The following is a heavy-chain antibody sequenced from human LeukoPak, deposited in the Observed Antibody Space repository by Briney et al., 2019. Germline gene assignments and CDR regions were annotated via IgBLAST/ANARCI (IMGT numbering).Heavy chain of an antibody. D-gene: IGHD2-2*02. Sequence: PGGSLRLSCAASGFTFSDYYMSWIRQAPGKGLEWVSYISGSSSYTNYADSVKGRFTISRDNAKNSLYLQMNSLRAEDTAVYYCARDLPIYYYGVDVWGKGTTVTVSS. V-gene: IGHV3-11*06. CDR2: ISGSSSYT. CDR1: GFTFSDYY. J-gene: IGHJ6*04. CDR3: ARDLPIYYYGVDV.